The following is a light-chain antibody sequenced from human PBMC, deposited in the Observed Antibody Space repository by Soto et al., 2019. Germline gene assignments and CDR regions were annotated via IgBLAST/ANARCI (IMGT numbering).Light chain of an antibody. CDR3: QQYGSSPPYT. V-gene: IGKV3-20*01. Sequence: EIVLTQSPGTLSLSPGERATLSCRASRSFASSYLGWYQQKPGQAPRLLIYAASSSATGIPDRFSGSGSGTDFTLTISRLEPEDSAVYYCQQYGSSPPYTFGQGTKLEI. CDR2: AAS. J-gene: IGKJ2*01. CDR1: RSFASSY.